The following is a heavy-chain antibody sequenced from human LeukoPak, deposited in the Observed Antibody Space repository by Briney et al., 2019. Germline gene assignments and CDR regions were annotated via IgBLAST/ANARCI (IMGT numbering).Heavy chain of an antibody. CDR1: GGSISSSSYY. CDR2: IYYSGST. J-gene: IGHJ6*02. D-gene: IGHD2/OR15-2a*01. CDR3: ARDPFRRSMDV. V-gene: IGHV4-39*07. Sequence: PSETLSLTCTVSGGSISSSSYYWGWIRQPPGKGLEWIGSIYYSGSTYYNPSLKSRVTISVDTSKNQFSLKLSSATAADTAVYYCARDPFRRSMDVWGQGTTVTVSS.